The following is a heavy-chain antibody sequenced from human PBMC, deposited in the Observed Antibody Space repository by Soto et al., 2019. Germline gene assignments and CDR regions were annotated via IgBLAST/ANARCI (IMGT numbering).Heavy chain of an antibody. Sequence: SVKVSCKASGGTFSSYAISWVRQAPGQGLEWMGGIIPIFGTANYAQKFQGRVTITADESTSTAYMELSSLRSEDTAVYYCARETIGYYDSSGYYDWFDPWGQGTLVTVSS. J-gene: IGHJ5*02. CDR3: ARETIGYYDSSGYYDWFDP. D-gene: IGHD3-22*01. CDR1: GGTFSSYA. V-gene: IGHV1-69*13. CDR2: IIPIFGTA.